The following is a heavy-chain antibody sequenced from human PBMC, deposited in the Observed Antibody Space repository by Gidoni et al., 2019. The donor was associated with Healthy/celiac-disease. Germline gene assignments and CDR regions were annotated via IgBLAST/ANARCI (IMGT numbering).Heavy chain of an antibody. D-gene: IGHD3-22*01. CDR3: ARDVTAPYDSSGTYYFDY. CDR1: GYSFTSYG. CDR2: ISAYNGNT. J-gene: IGHJ4*02. Sequence: QVQLVQSGAEVKKPGASVKVSCQASGYSFTSYGISWVRQAPGQGLEWMGWISAYNGNTNYAQKLQGRVTMTTDTSTSTAYMELRSLRSDDTAVYYCARDVTAPYDSSGTYYFDYWGQGTLVTVSS. V-gene: IGHV1-18*01.